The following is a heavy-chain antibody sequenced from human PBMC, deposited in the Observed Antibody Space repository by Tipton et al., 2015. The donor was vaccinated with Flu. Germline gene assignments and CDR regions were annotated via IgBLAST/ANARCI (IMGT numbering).Heavy chain of an antibody. V-gene: IGHV4-34*01. CDR3: ARGGNAQGNSTDDY. CDR2: INHSGST. J-gene: IGHJ4*02. Sequence: TLSLTCAVYGGSFSGYYWSWIRQPPGKGLEWIGEINHSGSTNYNPSLKSRVTISVDTSKNQFSLKLSSVTAADTAVYYCARGGNAQGNSTDDYWGQGTLVTVSS. CDR1: GGSFSGYY. D-gene: IGHD1-7*01.